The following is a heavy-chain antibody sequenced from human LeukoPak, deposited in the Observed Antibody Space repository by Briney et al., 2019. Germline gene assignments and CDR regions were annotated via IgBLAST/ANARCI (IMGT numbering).Heavy chain of an antibody. D-gene: IGHD4-17*01. CDR1: GFTFSSYA. V-gene: IGHV3-23*01. CDR2: ISGSGGST. CDR3: AKESTYVDSPPFDY. Sequence: PGGSLSLSCAASGFTFSSYAMSWVRPAPGKGLEWVSAISGSGGSTYYADSVKGRFTISRDNSKNTLYLQMNSLRAEDTAIYYCAKESTYVDSPPFDYWGQGTLVTVSS. J-gene: IGHJ4*02.